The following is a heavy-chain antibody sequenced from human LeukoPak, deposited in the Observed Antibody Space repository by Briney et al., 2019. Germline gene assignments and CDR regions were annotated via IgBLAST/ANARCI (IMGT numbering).Heavy chain of an antibody. Sequence: AGSLRVSCAASGFIFSNYAMSWVRQAPGKGLEWVSTFNGSGDNTYYADSVKGRFTISRDNAKNTLYLQMNSLRAEDTAIYYCAKLYYDILSGYPYYFDYWGQGTLVTVSS. CDR3: AKLYYDILSGYPYYFDY. J-gene: IGHJ4*02. CDR2: FNGSGDNT. D-gene: IGHD3-9*01. CDR1: GFIFSNYA. V-gene: IGHV3-23*01.